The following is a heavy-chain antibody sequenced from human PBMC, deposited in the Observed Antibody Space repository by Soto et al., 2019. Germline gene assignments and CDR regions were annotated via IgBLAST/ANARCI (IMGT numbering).Heavy chain of an antibody. CDR2: IYHSGST. CDR1: GGSISSSNW. CDR3: ARDYYDSSGYYFTDAFDI. D-gene: IGHD3-22*01. V-gene: IGHV4-4*02. J-gene: IGHJ3*02. Sequence: PSETLSLTCAVSGGSISSSNWWSWVRQPPGKGLEWIGEIYHSGSTNYNPSLKSRVTISVDKSKNQFSLKLSSVTAADTAVYYCARDYYDSSGYYFTDAFDIWGQGTMVTVSS.